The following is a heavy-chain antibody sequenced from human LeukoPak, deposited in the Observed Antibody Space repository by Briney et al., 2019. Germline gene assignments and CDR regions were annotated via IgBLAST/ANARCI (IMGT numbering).Heavy chain of an antibody. V-gene: IGHV3-33*01. Sequence: GGSLRLSCAASGFTFSSYGMHWVRQAPGKGLEWVAVIWYDGSNKYYAGSVKGRFTISRDNSKNTLYLQMNSLRAEDTAVYYCARASGFWSGYFDYWGQGTLVTVSS. J-gene: IGHJ4*02. CDR3: ARASGFWSGYFDY. CDR2: IWYDGSNK. D-gene: IGHD3/OR15-3a*01. CDR1: GFTFSSYG.